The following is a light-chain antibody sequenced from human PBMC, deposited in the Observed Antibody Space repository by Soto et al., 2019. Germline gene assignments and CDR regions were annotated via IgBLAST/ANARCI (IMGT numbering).Light chain of an antibody. Sequence: QSVLTQPASVSGSLGQSITISCTGTSSDIGDYDYVSWYQQHPGKAPKLMIYEVSNRPSGISNRFSGSKSGNTASLTISGLQPEDEADYYCSSYTRSSTLVFGGGTKLTVL. J-gene: IGLJ2*01. CDR3: SSYTRSSTLV. CDR1: SSDIGDYDY. V-gene: IGLV2-14*01. CDR2: EVS.